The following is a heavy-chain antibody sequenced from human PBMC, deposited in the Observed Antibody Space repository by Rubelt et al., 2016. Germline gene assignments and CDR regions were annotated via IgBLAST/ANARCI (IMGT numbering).Heavy chain of an antibody. V-gene: IGHV3-23*01. CDR1: GFTFTTYS. CDR2: ISDSGGDT. J-gene: IGHJ4*02. D-gene: IGHD1-26*01. CDR3: AREWGGSYDGLPDY. Sequence: EVQLLESGGGLVQPGGSLRLSCAASGFTFTTYSMNWVRLAPGRGLEWVSGISDSGGDTKYADSVKGRFTISRDNAKNSLYLQMKSLGTDDTAVEYCAREWGGSYDGLPDYWGQGTLVTVSS.